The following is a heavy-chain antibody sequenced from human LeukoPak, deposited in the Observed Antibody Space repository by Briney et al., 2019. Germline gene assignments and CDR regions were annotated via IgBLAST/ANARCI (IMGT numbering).Heavy chain of an antibody. CDR3: ARGPSGYHNT. CDR1: GFTFSSYS. D-gene: IGHD5-12*01. CDR2: ISPTGGTA. V-gene: IGHV3-23*01. J-gene: IGHJ4*02. Sequence: GGSLRLSCLASGFTFSSYSMSWVRQAPGKGLEWVSAISPTGGTAYYADSVKGRFTISRDNSKNTLYLQMNSLRAEDTAVYYCARGPSGYHNTGGQGTLVTVSS.